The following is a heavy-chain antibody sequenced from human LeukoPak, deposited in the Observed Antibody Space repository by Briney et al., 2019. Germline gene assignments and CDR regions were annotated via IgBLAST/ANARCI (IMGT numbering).Heavy chain of an antibody. CDR1: GGSISSYY. CDR3: ARGLGRYGSGSYWSAYYYYGMDV. D-gene: IGHD3-10*01. Sequence: PSETLSLTCTVSGGSISSYYWSWIRQPPGKGLEWIGYIYYSGSTNYNPSLKSRVTISVDTSKNQFSLKLSSVTAADTAVYYCARGLGRYGSGSYWSAYYYYGMDVWGQGTTVTVSS. V-gene: IGHV4-59*12. J-gene: IGHJ6*02. CDR2: IYYSGST.